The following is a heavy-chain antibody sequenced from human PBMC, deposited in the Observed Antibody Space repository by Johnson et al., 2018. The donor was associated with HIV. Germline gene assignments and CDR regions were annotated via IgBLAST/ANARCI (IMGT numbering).Heavy chain of an antibody. Sequence: VQLVESGGGVVQPGRSLRLSCAASGFTFSSYAMHWVRQAPGKGLEWVAVISYAGSNKYYADSVKVRFTISRDNSKNTLYLQMGSLRAEDMAVYYCARARGDFWSGYPAFDIWGQGTMVTVSS. V-gene: IGHV3-30*14. D-gene: IGHD3-3*01. CDR1: GFTFSSYA. CDR2: ISYAGSNK. J-gene: IGHJ3*02. CDR3: ARARGDFWSGYPAFDI.